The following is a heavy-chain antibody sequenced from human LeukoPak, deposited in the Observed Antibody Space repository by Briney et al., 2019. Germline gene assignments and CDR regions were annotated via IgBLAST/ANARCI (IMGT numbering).Heavy chain of an antibody. J-gene: IGHJ4*02. CDR2: ISYDGSIK. CDR3: AKDPINCSSTNCYFYYFDY. V-gene: IGHV3-30*18. CDR1: GFTFSNYA. Sequence: GRSLRLSCAASGFTFSNYAMYWVRQAPGKGLEWVAVISYDGSIKYYADSVKGRFTISRDNSKNTLYLQMSSLRAEDTAVYYCAKDPINCSSTNCYFYYFDYWGQGTLVTVSS. D-gene: IGHD2-2*01.